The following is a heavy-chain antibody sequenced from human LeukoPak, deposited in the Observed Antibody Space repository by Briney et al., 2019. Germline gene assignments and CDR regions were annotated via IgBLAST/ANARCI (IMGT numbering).Heavy chain of an antibody. CDR2: IKQDGSEK. D-gene: IGHD6-13*01. V-gene: IGHV3-7*01. CDR1: GFTFDDYG. CDR3: ARGRSASWSFDY. J-gene: IGHJ4*02. Sequence: PGGSLRLSCAASGFTFDDYGMSWVRQAPGKGLEWVANIKQDGSEKYYVDSVKGRFTISRDNAKNSLSLQMNSLRAEDTAVYYCARGRSASWSFDYWGQGTLVTVSS.